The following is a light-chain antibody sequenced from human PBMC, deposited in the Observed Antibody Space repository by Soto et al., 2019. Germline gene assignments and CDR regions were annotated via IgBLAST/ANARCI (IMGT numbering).Light chain of an antibody. V-gene: IGKV3-11*01. CDR3: QQGNTWPWT. Sequence: EIVLTQSPATLSLSPGERATLSCRASQSVGSSLAWYQQKLGQAPRLLIYAASDRATGIPGRFSGSGSGTDFTRISSSLEPEDFAFYYCQQGNTWPWTFGQGTKVDIK. CDR2: AAS. J-gene: IGKJ1*01. CDR1: QSVGSS.